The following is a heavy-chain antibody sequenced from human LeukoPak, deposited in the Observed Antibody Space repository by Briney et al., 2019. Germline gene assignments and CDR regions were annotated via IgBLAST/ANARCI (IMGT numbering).Heavy chain of an antibody. CDR1: GFTFSSYS. V-gene: IGHV3-48*01. J-gene: IGHJ4*02. CDR2: ISSSSSTI. CDR3: ASATSGPYFDY. Sequence: GGSLRLSCAASGFTFSSYSMNWVRQAPGKGLEWVSYISSSSSTIYYADSVKGRFTISRDNAKNSLYLQMNSLRAEDTAVYYCASATSGPYFDYWGQGTLVTVSS.